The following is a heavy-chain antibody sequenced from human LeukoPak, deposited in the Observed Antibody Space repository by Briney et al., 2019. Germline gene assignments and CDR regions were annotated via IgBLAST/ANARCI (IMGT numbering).Heavy chain of an antibody. CDR1: GYTLTELS. J-gene: IGHJ4*02. CDR2: FDPEDGET. D-gene: IGHD6-19*01. CDR3: ATEGQWLATYDY. Sequence: ASVKVSCKVSGYTLTELSMHWVRQAPGKGLEWMGGFDPEDGETIYAQKFQGRVTMTEDTSTDTAYMELSSLRSEDTAVYYCATEGQWLATYDYWGQGTQVTVSS. V-gene: IGHV1-24*01.